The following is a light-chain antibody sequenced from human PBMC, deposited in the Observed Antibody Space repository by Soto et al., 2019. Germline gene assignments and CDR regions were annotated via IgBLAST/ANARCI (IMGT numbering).Light chain of an antibody. J-gene: IGKJ1*01. CDR2: GAS. Sequence: EIVLTQSPGTLSLSPGERATLSCRASQMVSSSYLAWSQQQPGQDPRLLIYGASSRATGIPDRLSGSGSGTDFTLTISRLEPEDFAVYYCQQYGSSPPWTFGQGTKVDIK. V-gene: IGKV3-20*01. CDR1: QMVSSSY. CDR3: QQYGSSPPWT.